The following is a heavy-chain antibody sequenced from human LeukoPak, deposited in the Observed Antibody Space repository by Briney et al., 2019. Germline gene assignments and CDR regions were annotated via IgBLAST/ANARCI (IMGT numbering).Heavy chain of an antibody. D-gene: IGHD2-2*01. J-gene: IGHJ4*02. CDR1: GDSVSSDSAA. CDR3: ARGTAAAPEYYFDY. Sequence: SQTLSLTCAISGDSVSSDSAAWNWIRQSPSRGLEWLGRTYYRSKWYNDYAVSVKSRITINPGTSKNQFSLQLNSVTPEDTAVYYCARGTAAAPEYYFDYWGQGTLVTVSS. V-gene: IGHV6-1*01. CDR2: TYYRSKWYN.